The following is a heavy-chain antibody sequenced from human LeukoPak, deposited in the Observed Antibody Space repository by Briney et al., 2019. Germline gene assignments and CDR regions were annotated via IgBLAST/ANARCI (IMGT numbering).Heavy chain of an antibody. J-gene: IGHJ4*02. V-gene: IGHV1-2*02. CDR1: GYTFTGYY. CDR2: INPNSGGT. Sequence: ASVKVSCKASGYTFTGYYMHWVRQAPGQGLEWMGWINPNSGGTNYAQKFQGRVTMTRDTSISTAYMELSRLRSDDTAVYYCASGRLTMVRGVKDDYYSDYWGQGTLVTVSS. CDR3: ASGRLTMVRGVKDDYYSDY. D-gene: IGHD3-10*01.